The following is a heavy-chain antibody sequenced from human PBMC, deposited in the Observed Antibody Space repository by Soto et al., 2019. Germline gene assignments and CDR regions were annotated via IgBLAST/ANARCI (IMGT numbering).Heavy chain of an antibody. CDR3: ARGRAYCGGDCYLLDY. J-gene: IGHJ4*02. CDR1: GYTFTAYG. CDR2: ISVYTGNT. D-gene: IGHD2-21*02. Sequence: ASVKVSCKASGYTFTAYGFNWVRQAPGQGLEWMGWISVYTGNTNYAQNLQGRVTMTNDTSTRTAYMELRGLRSDDTAVYYNARGRAYCGGDCYLLDYWGQGTPVTVSS. V-gene: IGHV1-18*01.